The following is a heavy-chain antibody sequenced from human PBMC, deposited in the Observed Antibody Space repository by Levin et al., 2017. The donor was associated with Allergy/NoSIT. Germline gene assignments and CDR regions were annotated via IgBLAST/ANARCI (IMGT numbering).Heavy chain of an antibody. CDR2: IWYDGSNK. CDR3: ARDRLSMVRGVIGAFDI. CDR1: GFTFSSYG. J-gene: IGHJ3*02. Sequence: GGSLRLSCAASGFTFSSYGMHWVRQAPGKGLEWVAVIWYDGSNKYYADSVKGRFTISRDNSKNTLYLQMNSLRAEDTAVYYCARDRLSMVRGVIGAFDIWGQGTMVTVSS. V-gene: IGHV3-33*01. D-gene: IGHD3-10*01.